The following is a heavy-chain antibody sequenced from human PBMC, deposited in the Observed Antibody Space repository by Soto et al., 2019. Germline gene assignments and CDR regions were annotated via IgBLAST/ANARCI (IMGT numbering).Heavy chain of an antibody. V-gene: IGHV4-39*01. J-gene: IGHJ4*02. Sequence: SETLSLTCTVSGGSISSSSYYWGWIRQPPGKGLEWIGYIYYSGSTYYNPSLKSRVTISVDTSKNQFSLKLSSVTAADTAVYYCARQRPYYYGSGSYPIDYWGQGTLVTVSS. CDR2: IYYSGST. D-gene: IGHD3-10*01. CDR3: ARQRPYYYGSGSYPIDY. CDR1: GGSISSSSYY.